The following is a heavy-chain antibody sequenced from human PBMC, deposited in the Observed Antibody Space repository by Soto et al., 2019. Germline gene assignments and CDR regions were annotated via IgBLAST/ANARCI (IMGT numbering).Heavy chain of an antibody. CDR3: ARKGDGTLPVS. CDR2: IYYSGTP. CDR1: GGSISSGGYY. V-gene: IGHV4-31*03. Sequence: QVQLQESGPGLVKPSQTLSLTCTVSGGSISSGGYYWSWIRQHPGKGLEWIGYIYYSGTPYYYPSLKSRVTISVATSNNQFSRMLTSVPAADTGLYYWARKGDGTLPVSWGQVTLVTVAS. J-gene: IGHJ5*02.